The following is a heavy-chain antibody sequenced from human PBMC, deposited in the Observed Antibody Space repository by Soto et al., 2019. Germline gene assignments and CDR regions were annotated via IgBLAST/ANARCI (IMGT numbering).Heavy chain of an antibody. V-gene: IGHV1-46*01. CDR1: GYTFTSYY. CDR2: INPSGGST. J-gene: IGHJ5*02. D-gene: IGHD6-6*01. Sequence: ASVKVSCKASGYTFTSYYMHWVRQAPGQGLEWMGIINPSGGSTSYAQKFQGRVTMTRDTSTSTVYMELSSLRSEDTAVYYCARDPVGRAARESVGNWFDPWGQGTLVTVSS. CDR3: ARDPVGRAARESVGNWFDP.